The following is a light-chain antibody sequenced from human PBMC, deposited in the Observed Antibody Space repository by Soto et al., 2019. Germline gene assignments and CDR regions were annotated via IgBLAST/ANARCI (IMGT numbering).Light chain of an antibody. V-gene: IGLV2-14*01. CDR2: EVN. Sequence: QSALTQPASVSGSPGQSITISCTGTSSDVGAYNFVSWYQQYPGKAPQVMISEVNNRPSGVSNRVSGSQSGNTSSLTISGLQAEDDADYDCSSFTRSSTYVFGSGTKLTVL. CDR3: SSFTRSSTYV. J-gene: IGLJ1*01. CDR1: SSDVGAYNF.